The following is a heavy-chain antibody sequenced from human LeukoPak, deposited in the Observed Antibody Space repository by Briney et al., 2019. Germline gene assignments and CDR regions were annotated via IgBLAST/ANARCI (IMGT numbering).Heavy chain of an antibody. CDR2: IDHGGGT. CDR1: GGSLSGYY. J-gene: IGHJ4*02. CDR3: VRVPEGDSRPRDS. Sequence: SETLSLTCAVYGGSLSGYYWTFVRQTPGKGLEWIGEIDHGGGTGYHPSLKSRVSISIDRSRNQFSLRMSSVTAADTAVYYCVRVPEGDSRPRDSWGQGTLVTVSS. V-gene: IGHV4-34*01. D-gene: IGHD2-21*01.